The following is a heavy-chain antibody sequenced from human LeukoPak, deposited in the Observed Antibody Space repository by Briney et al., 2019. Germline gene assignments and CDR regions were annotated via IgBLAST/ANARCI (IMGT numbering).Heavy chain of an antibody. V-gene: IGHV3-30*18. CDR3: EKDLPAETKMGGFDF. CDR1: GFNFNNSG. D-gene: IGHD4-11*01. CDR2: ISFDGKNR. Sequence: HPGRSLRLSCAGSGFNFNNSGMHWVRQATGKGLEWVADISFDGKNRHYAGSVKGRFTTSRDNSKNTVYLQMHSLRPEDTAVYYCEKDLPAETKMGGFDFWGQGALVTISS. J-gene: IGHJ4*02.